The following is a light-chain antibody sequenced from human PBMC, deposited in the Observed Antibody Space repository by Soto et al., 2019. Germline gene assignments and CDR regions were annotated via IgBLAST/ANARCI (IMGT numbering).Light chain of an antibody. Sequence: QSALTQPASVSGSPGQSITISCTGTSSDIGDYNYVSWYQQHPGKAPKLMIYEVTNRPSGVSYRFSGSKSGNTASLTISGLQAEDEADYFCSSYTSTSTLHYVFGTGTKLTAL. J-gene: IGLJ1*01. CDR2: EVT. V-gene: IGLV2-14*01. CDR1: SSDIGDYNY. CDR3: SSYTSTSTLHYV.